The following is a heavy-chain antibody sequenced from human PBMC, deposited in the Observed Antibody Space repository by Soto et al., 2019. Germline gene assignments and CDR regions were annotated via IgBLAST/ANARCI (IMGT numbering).Heavy chain of an antibody. CDR2: ISGSGGST. D-gene: IGHD6-13*01. CDR1: GFSFSNYA. V-gene: IGHV3-23*01. J-gene: IGHJ4*02. Sequence: GGSLRLSCAASGFSFSNYAVTWVRQAPGKGLEWVSTISGSGGSTYYADSVKGRFTISRDNSKNTLYLQMNSLRAEDTAVYYCARDQGSSWYEIDYWGQGTLVTVSS. CDR3: ARDQGSSWYEIDY.